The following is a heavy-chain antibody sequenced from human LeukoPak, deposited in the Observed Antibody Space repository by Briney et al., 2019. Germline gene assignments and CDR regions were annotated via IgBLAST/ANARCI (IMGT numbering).Heavy chain of an antibody. D-gene: IGHD6-19*01. J-gene: IGHJ4*02. CDR1: GFTFSTYA. Sequence: GGSLRLSCAASGFTFSTYAMSWVRQAPGKGLEWVSAISGSGGNTYYADSVKGRFTISRDNSKNTLSLQMNSLRADDTAVYYCAKGPLTEVAGTTWDYWGQGTPVTVSS. CDR3: AKGPLTEVAGTTWDY. V-gene: IGHV3-23*01. CDR2: ISGSGGNT.